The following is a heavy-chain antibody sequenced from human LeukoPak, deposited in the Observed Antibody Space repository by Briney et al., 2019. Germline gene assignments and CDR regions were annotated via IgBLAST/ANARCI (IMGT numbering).Heavy chain of an antibody. CDR2: IRYDGNYK. Sequence: GGSLRLSCAASGFTFSTYGLHWVSQAPGKGLEWVTFIRYDGNYKYYADSVKGRFTISRDNSKNTLYLQMNSLRADDTAVYYCAKAAEWLRSPFDYWGQGTLVTVSS. D-gene: IGHD5-12*01. CDR3: AKAAEWLRSPFDY. CDR1: GFTFSTYG. J-gene: IGHJ4*02. V-gene: IGHV3-30*02.